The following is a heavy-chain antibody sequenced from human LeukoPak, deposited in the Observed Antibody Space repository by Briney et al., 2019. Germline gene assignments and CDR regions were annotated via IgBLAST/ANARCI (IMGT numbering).Heavy chain of an antibody. CDR3: AIEVYYHDTNSFVY. Sequence: GASVKVSCKASGYTFTDYHMHWVRQAPGQGLEWMGWINPNSGDTHYIQKFQDRVTMTRDTSISTAYMDLSSLTSDDTAIYYCAIEVYYHDTNSFVYWGQGTLVTVSS. CDR1: GYTFTDYH. V-gene: IGHV1-2*02. D-gene: IGHD3-22*01. CDR2: INPNSGDT. J-gene: IGHJ4*02.